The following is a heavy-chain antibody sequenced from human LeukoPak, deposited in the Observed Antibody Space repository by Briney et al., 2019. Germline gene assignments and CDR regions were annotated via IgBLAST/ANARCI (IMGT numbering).Heavy chain of an antibody. CDR2: ISYDGSNK. CDR3: ATGELRLGELSFLPFDY. J-gene: IGHJ4*02. D-gene: IGHD3-16*02. V-gene: IGHV3-30-3*01. Sequence: SCKASGYTFNNYDMHWVRQAPGKGLEWVAVISYDGSNKYYADSVKGRFTIFRDNSKNTLYLQMNSLRAEDTAVYYCATGELRLGELSFLPFDYWGQGTLVTVSP. CDR1: GYTFNNYD.